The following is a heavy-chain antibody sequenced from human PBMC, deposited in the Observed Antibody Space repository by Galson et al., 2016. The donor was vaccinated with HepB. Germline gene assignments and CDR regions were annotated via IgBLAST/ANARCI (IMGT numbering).Heavy chain of an antibody. V-gene: IGHV4-31*03. CDR3: AREQYERALGSYRPNWFDP. CDR1: GGSITSGDHY. D-gene: IGHD3-16*02. Sequence: TLSLTCTVSGGSITSGDHYWSWIRQHPGKGPEWIGNIYYSGSTYYNPSLKSRLIMLVDTSKNQFTLKLSSVTAADTAVYYCAREQYERALGSYRPNWFDPWGQGTLVTVSS. J-gene: IGHJ5*02. CDR2: IYYSGST.